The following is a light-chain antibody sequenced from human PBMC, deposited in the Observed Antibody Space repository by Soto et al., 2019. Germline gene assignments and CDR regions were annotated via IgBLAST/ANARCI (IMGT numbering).Light chain of an antibody. CDR3: GSYAGSNNVV. CDR1: SCDIGGYNY. CDR2: EVS. J-gene: IGLJ2*01. V-gene: IGLV2-8*01. Sequence: QSALTQPPSASGSPGQSVTLSCTGTSCDIGGYNYVSWYHQHPGKAAKLMICEVSKPPSGVPDRFSGSKSGNTASLTVSGLQAEDEADDYCGSYAGSNNVVFGGGTKVTVL.